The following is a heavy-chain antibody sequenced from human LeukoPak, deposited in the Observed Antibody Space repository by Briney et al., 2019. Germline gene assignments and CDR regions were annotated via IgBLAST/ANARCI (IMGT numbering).Heavy chain of an antibody. CDR3: ARARTGTLDY. CDR1: GYTFTGYY. V-gene: IGHV1-2*02. D-gene: IGHD3-10*01. Sequence: ASVKDSCKASGYTFTGYYMHWVRQAPGQGLEWMGWINPNSGGTNYAQTFEGRVTMTRDTSISTAYIELSRLRSDGAAVYYCARARTGTLDYWGQGTLVTVSS. J-gene: IGHJ4*02. CDR2: INPNSGGT.